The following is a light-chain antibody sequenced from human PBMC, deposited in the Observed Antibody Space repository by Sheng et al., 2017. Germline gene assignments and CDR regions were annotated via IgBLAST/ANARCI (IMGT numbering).Light chain of an antibody. Sequence: EIVLTQSPATLSLSPGETATLSCRASQDGGRYVAWYQQRPGQAPRLLIYDASSRATGIPARFSGSGPGTDVTLTISGLEPEDFAVYYCQLRTDRQILFGQGTRLE. V-gene: IGKV3D-11*01. CDR3: QLRTDRQIL. J-gene: IGKJ5*01. CDR1: QDGGRY. CDR2: DAS.